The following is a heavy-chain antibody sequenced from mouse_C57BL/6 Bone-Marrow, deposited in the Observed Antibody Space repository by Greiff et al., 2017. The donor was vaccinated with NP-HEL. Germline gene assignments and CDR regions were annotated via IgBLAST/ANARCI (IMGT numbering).Heavy chain of an antibody. Sequence: QVQLQQPGAELVKPGASVKLSCKASGYTFTSYWMHWVKQRPGQGLVWIGMIHPNSGSTNYNEKFKSKATLTVDKSSSTAYMQRSSLTSEDSAVYYCARGGNYDWYFDVWGTGTTVTVSS. V-gene: IGHV1-64*01. CDR3: ARGGNYDWYFDV. J-gene: IGHJ1*03. D-gene: IGHD2-1*01. CDR2: IHPNSGST. CDR1: GYTFTSYW.